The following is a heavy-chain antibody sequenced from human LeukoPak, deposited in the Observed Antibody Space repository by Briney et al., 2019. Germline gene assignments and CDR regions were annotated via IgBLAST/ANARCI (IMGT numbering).Heavy chain of an antibody. D-gene: IGHD6-13*01. V-gene: IGHV3-7*01. J-gene: IGHJ4*02. CDR2: IKQDGSEK. Sequence: GGSLRLSCAVSGFSVSGYWMTWVRQAPGKGLEWVANIKQDGSEKNYVDSVKGRFTISRDNAENSLFLQMNSLRVEDTAVYYCAREWQGGIAAAGTRIEGDYWGQGTLVAVPS. CDR1: GFSVSGYW. CDR3: AREWQGGIAAAGTRIEGDY.